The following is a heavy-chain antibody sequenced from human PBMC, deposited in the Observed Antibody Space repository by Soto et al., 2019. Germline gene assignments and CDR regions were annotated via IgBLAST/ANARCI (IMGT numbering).Heavy chain of an antibody. CDR2: ISSSSNYI. V-gene: IGHV3-21*01. CDR1: GFSFSSYS. Sequence: EVQLVESGGGLVKPGGSLRLSGAASGFSFSSYSMNWVRQAPGKGLEWVSSISSSSNYIYHADSVKGRFTTSRDNAKNSLFLQMSSLRAEDTAVYYCAAQTQVVRGGEYFQHWGQGTLVTVSS. CDR3: AAQTQVVRGGEYFQH. D-gene: IGHD2-2*01. J-gene: IGHJ1*01.